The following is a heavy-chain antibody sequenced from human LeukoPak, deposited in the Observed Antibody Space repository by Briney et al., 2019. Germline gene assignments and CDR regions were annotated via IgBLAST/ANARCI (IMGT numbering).Heavy chain of an antibody. CDR1: GYTFTGYY. D-gene: IGHD3-22*01. CDR3: ARDSPLGDYYDSSGYWGASDY. Sequence: GASVKVSCEASGYTFTGYYMHWVRQAPGQGLEWMGWINPNSGGTNYAQKFQGRVTMTRDTSISTAYMELSRLRSDDTAVYYCARDSPLGDYYDSSGYWGASDYWRQGTLVTVSS. J-gene: IGHJ4*02. V-gene: IGHV1-2*02. CDR2: INPNSGGT.